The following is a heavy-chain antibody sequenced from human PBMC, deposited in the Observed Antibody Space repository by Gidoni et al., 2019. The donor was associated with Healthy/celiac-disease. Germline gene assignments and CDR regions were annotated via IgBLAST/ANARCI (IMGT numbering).Heavy chain of an antibody. CDR3: AKVGGRFGYSGWFDP. D-gene: IGHD3-10*01. J-gene: IGHJ5*02. V-gene: IGHV3-23*01. Sequence: EVQLLESGGGLVQPGGSLRLSCAAPGFTFTSYAMSWVRQAPGKGLEWVSAISGSGGSTYYADSVKGRFTISRDNSKNTLYLQMNSLRAEDTAVYYCAKVGGRFGYSGWFDPWGQGTLVTVSS. CDR1: GFTFTSYA. CDR2: ISGSGGST.